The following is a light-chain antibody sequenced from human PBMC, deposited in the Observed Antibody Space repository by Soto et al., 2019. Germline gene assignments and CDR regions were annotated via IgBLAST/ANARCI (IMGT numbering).Light chain of an antibody. CDR2: DTS. V-gene: IGLV7-46*01. Sequence: QAVVTQEPSLTVSPVETVKLTCGSSTDAVTSGHYQFWFQQKPGQAPRSLFYDTSSRHSKTPDRFSGARVGGKAVLSLSGAQTEDEADYYCSISYSGVHVFGGGTKVTVL. CDR1: TDAVTSGHY. CDR3: SISYSGVHV. J-gene: IGLJ1*01.